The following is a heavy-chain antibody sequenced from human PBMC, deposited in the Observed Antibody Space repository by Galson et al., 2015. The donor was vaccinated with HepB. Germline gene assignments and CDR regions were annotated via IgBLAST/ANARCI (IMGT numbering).Heavy chain of an antibody. CDR1: GFTFRNYN. CDR2: ISDSSDYI. CDR3: ARDLLAAGNYYYFGMDV. J-gene: IGHJ6*02. V-gene: IGHV3-21*01. D-gene: IGHD6-25*01. Sequence: SLRLSCAASGFTFRNYNMNWVRQAPGKGLEWVSYISDSSDYIYYADSLKGRITISRDNAKNSLYLQINGLRAEDTAGYYCARDLLAAGNYYYFGMDVWGQGTTVTVS.